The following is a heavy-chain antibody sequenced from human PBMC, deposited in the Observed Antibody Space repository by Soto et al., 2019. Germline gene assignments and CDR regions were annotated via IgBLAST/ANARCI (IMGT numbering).Heavy chain of an antibody. V-gene: IGHV5-51*01. CDR3: AASLFYYGMDV. CDR2: IYPCDSDT. J-gene: IGHJ6*02. CDR1: GYTFTNYW. Sequence: GESLKISCKGSGYTFTNYWIGWVRQMPGKGLDWMGIIYPCDSDTKYNPSFQGQVTISAXXXIXXXYXRXXXLXASDTAIYYCAASLFYYGMDVWGQGTTVAVSS.